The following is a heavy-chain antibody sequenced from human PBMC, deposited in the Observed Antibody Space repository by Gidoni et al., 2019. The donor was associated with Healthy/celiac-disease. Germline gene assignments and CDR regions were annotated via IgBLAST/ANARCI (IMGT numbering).Heavy chain of an antibody. D-gene: IGHD5-12*01. V-gene: IGHV1-2*06. J-gene: IGHJ4*02. CDR3: ARAGPIVATIYDFDY. CDR2: INPNSGGT. Sequence: QVQLVQSGAEVKKPGASVKVSCKPSGYTFTGHYMHWVRQAPGQGLEWMGRINPNSGGTNYAQKFQGRVTMTTDTSISTAYMELSRLTSDDTAVYYCARAGPIVATIYDFDYWGQGTLVTVSS. CDR1: GYTFTGHY.